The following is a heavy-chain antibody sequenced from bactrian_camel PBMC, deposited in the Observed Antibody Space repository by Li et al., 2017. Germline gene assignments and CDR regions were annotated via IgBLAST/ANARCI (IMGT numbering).Heavy chain of an antibody. J-gene: IGHJ4*01. V-gene: IGHV3S53*01. Sequence: VESGGGSVQAGGSLKLSCVDSSYTYHNLCMGWFRQAPGKEREAVAAVKRDGTPSYADSVKGRFTISRDNAKNTVYLLMNSLKPEDTAVYYCVKPNPDARGGFDHCGQGTQVTVS. CDR3: VKPNPDARGGFDH. CDR1: SYTYHNLC. CDR2: VKRDGTP. D-gene: IGHD1*01.